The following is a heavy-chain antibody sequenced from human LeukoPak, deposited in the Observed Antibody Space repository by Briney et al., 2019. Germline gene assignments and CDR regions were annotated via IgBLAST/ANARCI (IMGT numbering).Heavy chain of an antibody. Sequence: PGGSLRLSCTASGFTFSSYWMHWVRQAPGKGLVWVSYIVSDGRTTNYADSVKGRFTISRDNAKNTLYLQMNSLRAEDTAVYYCARDRGYTQDYWGQGALVTVSS. CDR2: IVSDGRTT. V-gene: IGHV3-74*01. J-gene: IGHJ4*02. D-gene: IGHD5-12*01. CDR3: ARDRGYTQDY. CDR1: GFTFSSYW.